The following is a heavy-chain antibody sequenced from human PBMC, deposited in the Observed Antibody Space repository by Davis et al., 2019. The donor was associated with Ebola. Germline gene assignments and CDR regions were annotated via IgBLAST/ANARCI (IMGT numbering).Heavy chain of an antibody. CDR2: TYYTSKWHN. J-gene: IGHJ6*02. V-gene: IGHV6-1*01. D-gene: IGHD3-16*01. CDR1: GDSVLGKNGA. CDR3: VRGWGRSGLDV. Sequence: HSQTLSLTCVISGDSVLGKNGAWNWIRQSPSRGLEWLGRTYYTSKWHNDYGESVKSRITINPDTSTNQLSLQLNSVTPEDTAVYYCVRGWGRSGLDVWGQGTTVTVSS.